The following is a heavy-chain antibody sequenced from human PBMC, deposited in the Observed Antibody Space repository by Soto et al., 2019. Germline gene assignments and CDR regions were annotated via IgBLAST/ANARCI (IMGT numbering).Heavy chain of an antibody. V-gene: IGHV3-30-3*01. CDR1: GFTFSSYA. CDR2: ISYDGSNK. CDR3: ARDRSYDFWSGYLDY. D-gene: IGHD3-3*01. J-gene: IGHJ4*02. Sequence: PGGSLRLSCAASGFTFSSYAMHWVRQAPGKGLEWVAVISYDGSNKYYADSVKGRFTISRDNSKNTLYLQMNSLRAEDTAVYYCARDRSYDFWSGYLDYWGQGTLVTVSS.